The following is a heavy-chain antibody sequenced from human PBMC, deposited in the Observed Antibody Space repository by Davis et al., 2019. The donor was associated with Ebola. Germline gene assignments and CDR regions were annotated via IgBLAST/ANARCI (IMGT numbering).Heavy chain of an antibody. J-gene: IGHJ6*01. D-gene: IGHD2-21*01. CDR3: ARGSQWGLDYYYYGMDV. CDR1: GFTLSGYD. Sequence: GGSLTLSCAASGFTLSGYDMNWVRQAPGKGLQWVAAIWDDGSNKYYADSVKGRFTISRDNSKNTLYLQMKSLRAEDTAVYYCARGSQWGLDYYYYGMDVWGQGTTVTVSS. CDR2: IWDDGSNK. V-gene: IGHV3-33*01.